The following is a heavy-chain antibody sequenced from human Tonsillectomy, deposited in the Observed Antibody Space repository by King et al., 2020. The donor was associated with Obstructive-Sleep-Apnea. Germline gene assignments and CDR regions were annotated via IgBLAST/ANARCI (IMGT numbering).Heavy chain of an antibody. J-gene: IGHJ3*02. D-gene: IGHD3-9*01. CDR2: TRNKANSYTT. Sequence: VQLVESGGGLVQPGGSLRLSCAASGFTFSDHYMDWVRQAPGKGLEWVGRTRNKANSYTTEYAASVKGRFTISRDDSKNSLYLQMNSLKTEDTAVYYCARGPVYDILTGYVWRGSFDIWGQGTMVTVSS. V-gene: IGHV3-72*01. CDR1: GFTFSDHY. CDR3: ARGPVYDILTGYVWRGSFDI.